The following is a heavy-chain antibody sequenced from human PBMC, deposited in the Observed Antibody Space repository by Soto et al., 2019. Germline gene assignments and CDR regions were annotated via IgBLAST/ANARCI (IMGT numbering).Heavy chain of an antibody. CDR1: GYTFINYA. CDR2: IGTYNGNK. CDR3: ARGNYGDCDY. J-gene: IGHJ4*02. D-gene: IGHD4-17*01. Sequence: QVQLEQSGAEVKKPGASVKVSCKASGYTFINYALSWVRQAPGQGLEWMGWIGTYNGNKNYAQNIQGRVTMTTDTPTNTAYMELRSRRSDDTAVYYCARGNYGDCDYWRQRTLVTVSS. V-gene: IGHV1-18*01.